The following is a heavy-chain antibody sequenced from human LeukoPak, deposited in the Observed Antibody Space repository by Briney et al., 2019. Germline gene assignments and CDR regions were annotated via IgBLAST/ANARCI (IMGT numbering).Heavy chain of an antibody. CDR3: AKSRDDGTGYYYDY. CDR2: ISRNSYNI. D-gene: IGHD3-9*01. CDR1: GFSFDDYA. V-gene: IGHV3-9*01. Sequence: GRSLGLSCEASGFSFDDYAMHWVRQAPGKGLEWVAGISRNSYNIAYGDSVKGRFTISRDNAKKSLSLQMNSLGTEDTAFYYCAKSRDDGTGYYYDYWGQGVLVTVAS. J-gene: IGHJ4*02.